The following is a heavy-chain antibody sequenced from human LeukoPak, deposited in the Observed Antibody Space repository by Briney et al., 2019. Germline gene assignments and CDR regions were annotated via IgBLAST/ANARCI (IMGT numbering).Heavy chain of an antibody. V-gene: IGHV3-11*01. CDR3: AKAQYSSGWYAGDWFDP. CDR2: ISSSGSTI. D-gene: IGHD6-19*01. Sequence: PGGSLRLSCAASGFTFSDYYMSWIRQAPGKGLEWVSYISSSGSTIYYADSVKGRFTISRDNAKNSLYLQMNSLRAEDTAVYYCAKAQYSSGWYAGDWFDPWGQGTLVTVSS. CDR1: GFTFSDYY. J-gene: IGHJ5*02.